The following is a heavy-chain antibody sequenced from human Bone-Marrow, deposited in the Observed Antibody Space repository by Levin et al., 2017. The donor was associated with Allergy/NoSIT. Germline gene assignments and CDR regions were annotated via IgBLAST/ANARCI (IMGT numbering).Heavy chain of an antibody. CDR1: GFTVSSTY. CDR2: IYIGGST. V-gene: IGHV3-53*01. CDR3: ARDREVRDGGTRGDDAFDI. Sequence: GGSLRLSCAASGFTVSSTYMSWVRQAPGKGLEWVSVIYIGGSTNHADSVKGRFTISRDNSKNTVYLQMSSLRVEDTAMYYCARDREVRDGGTRGDDAFDIWGQGTMVTVSS. D-gene: IGHD1/OR15-1a*01. J-gene: IGHJ3*02.